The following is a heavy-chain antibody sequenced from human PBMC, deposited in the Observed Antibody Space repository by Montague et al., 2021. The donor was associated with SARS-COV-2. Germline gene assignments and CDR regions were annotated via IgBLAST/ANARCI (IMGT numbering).Heavy chain of an antibody. CDR2: INHSGST. V-gene: IGHV4-34*01. CDR3: ARGSKKISKRWLQFDDAFDI. CDR1: GGSFSGYY. Sequence: SETLSLTCAVYGGSFSGYYWSWIRQPPGKGLEWIGEINHSGSTNYNPSLKRRVPISVDTSKNQFSLKLSSVTAADTAVYYCARGSKKISKRWLQFDDAFDIWGQGTMVTVSS. J-gene: IGHJ3*02. D-gene: IGHD5-24*01.